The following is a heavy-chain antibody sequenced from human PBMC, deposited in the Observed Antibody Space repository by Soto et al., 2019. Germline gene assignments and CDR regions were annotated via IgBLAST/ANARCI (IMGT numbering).Heavy chain of an antibody. CDR1: GYTFTSYA. D-gene: IGHD6-13*01. J-gene: IGHJ4*02. V-gene: IGHV1-3*01. CDR3: ARGSGAAAADFDY. Sequence: QVQLVQSGAEVKKPGASVKVSCKASGYTFTSYAMHWVRQAPGQRLEWMGWINAGNGNTKYSQKFQGRVTITRATSASTAYMELSSLRSEDTAVYYCARGSGAAAADFDYWGQGTLVTVSS. CDR2: INAGNGNT.